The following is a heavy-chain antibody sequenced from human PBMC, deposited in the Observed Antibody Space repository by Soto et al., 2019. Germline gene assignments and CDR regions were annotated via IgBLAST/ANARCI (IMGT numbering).Heavy chain of an antibody. Sequence: EVQLVESGGGSVQPGGSLRLSCAVSGFTFSTYCMHWVRQAPGKGLVWVSRINGDGSTTTYADSVKGRFTISRDNAKNALYLQVDSLRVEDTAVYYCVREKRVGASTGRWFDPWGQGTLVTVSS. D-gene: IGHD1-26*01. CDR2: INGDGSTT. J-gene: IGHJ5*02. CDR3: VREKRVGASTGRWFDP. V-gene: IGHV3-74*01. CDR1: GFTFSTYC.